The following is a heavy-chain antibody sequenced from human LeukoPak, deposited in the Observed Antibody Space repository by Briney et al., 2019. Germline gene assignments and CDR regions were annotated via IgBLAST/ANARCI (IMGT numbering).Heavy chain of an antibody. CDR2: IYNTVDT. CDR3: ARRRYYDSSGYNPTYYFDY. V-gene: IGHV4-59*01. Sequence: SETLSLTCTVSGDSMLGYYWSGIRQSPGEGLEWIGYIYNTVDTNYTPSLKSRVTVSIDMSKKQFSLRLTSVTAADTAVYYCARRRYYDSSGYNPTYYFDYWGQGTLVTVSS. D-gene: IGHD3-22*01. CDR1: GDSMLGYY. J-gene: IGHJ4*02.